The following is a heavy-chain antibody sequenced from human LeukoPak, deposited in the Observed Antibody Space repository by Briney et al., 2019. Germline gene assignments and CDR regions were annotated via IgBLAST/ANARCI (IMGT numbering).Heavy chain of an antibody. CDR2: ISGSGGST. CDR3: AKMTLFNWNYEDNFDY. Sequence: GGSLRLSCAASGFTFSSYAMSWVRQAPGKGLEWVSAISGSGGSTYYADSVKGRFTISRDNSKNTLYLQMNSLRAEDTAVYYCAKMTLFNWNYEDNFDYWGQGTLVNVSS. D-gene: IGHD1-7*01. CDR1: GFTFSSYA. J-gene: IGHJ4*02. V-gene: IGHV3-23*01.